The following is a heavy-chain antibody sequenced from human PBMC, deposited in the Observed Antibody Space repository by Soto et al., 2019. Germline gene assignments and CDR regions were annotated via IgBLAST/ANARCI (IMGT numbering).Heavy chain of an antibody. CDR2: INPNSGGT. CDR3: ARDPPLTTVTTRNDY. Sequence: XSVKVSCKASGYTFTGYYMHWVRQAPVQGLEWMGWINPNSGGTNYSQKFQGRVTMTRDTSISTAYMELSRLRSDDTAVYYCARDPPLTTVTTRNDYWGQGTLVTVSS. CDR1: GYTFTGYY. V-gene: IGHV1-2*02. D-gene: IGHD4-17*01. J-gene: IGHJ4*02.